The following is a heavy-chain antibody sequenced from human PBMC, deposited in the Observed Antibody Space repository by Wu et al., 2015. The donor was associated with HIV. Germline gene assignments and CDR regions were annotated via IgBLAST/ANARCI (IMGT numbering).Heavy chain of an antibody. D-gene: IGHD2-21*02. Sequence: QVQLVQSGPGGEEAWGLSEGLLQGFWLHLYQFWSQLGATGPGQGFEWMGSIRVKDGNTNSAQNFQARLTMTTDTSTRTAYMELRSLRFDDTAIYYCARDPSYYCVGGCFETPSIDNWGEGTLVTVS. CDR1: LHLYQFW. CDR3: ARDPSYYCVGGCFETPSIDN. J-gene: IGHJ4*02. V-gene: IGHV1-18*01. CDR2: IRVKDGNT.